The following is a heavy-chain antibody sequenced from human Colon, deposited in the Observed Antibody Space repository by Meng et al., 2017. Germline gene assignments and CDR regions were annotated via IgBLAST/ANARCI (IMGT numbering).Heavy chain of an antibody. CDR2: MNPNNGNT. CDR1: GYTFTSSD. J-gene: IGHJ5*01. CDR3: ARTAMLDS. V-gene: IGHV1-8*01. D-gene: IGHD2-2*01. Sequence: QVQLAESGAEVRRPGAAMKVTCKASGYTFTSSDINWVRQATGRGLEWLGWMNPNNGNTGSAQKFQGRVSMTRDTSIGTAYMELSGLTSEDSAVYYCARTAMLDSWGQGTLVTVSS.